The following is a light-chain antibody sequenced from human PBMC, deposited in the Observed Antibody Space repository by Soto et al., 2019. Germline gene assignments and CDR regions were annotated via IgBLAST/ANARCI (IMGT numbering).Light chain of an antibody. CDR3: QQSYSSLVT. J-gene: IGKJ4*01. Sequence: IEMTQSTASLSASVGDRVTITCRASQTIATYLNCFQHKSGRAPKLLIYTSSSVNSGVSSRFRGSGSGTDFPLTINDVQPEDSATYYCQQSYSSLVTFGAGTKVEIK. V-gene: IGKV1-39*01. CDR1: QTIATY. CDR2: TSS.